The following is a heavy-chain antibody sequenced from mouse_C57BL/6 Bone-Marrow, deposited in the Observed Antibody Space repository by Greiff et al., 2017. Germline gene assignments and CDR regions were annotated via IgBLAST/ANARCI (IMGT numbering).Heavy chain of an antibody. J-gene: IGHJ3*01. CDR1: GYTFTDYY. CDR3: ARGSRNSKAWFAY. D-gene: IGHD2-5*01. Sequence: EVQLQQSGPVLVKPGASVKMSCKASGYTFTDYYMNWVKQSHGKSLEWIGVINPYNGGTSYNQKFKGKATLTVDKSSSTAYMELNSLTSEDSAVYYCARGSRNSKAWFAYWGQGTLVTVSA. CDR2: INPYNGGT. V-gene: IGHV1-19*01.